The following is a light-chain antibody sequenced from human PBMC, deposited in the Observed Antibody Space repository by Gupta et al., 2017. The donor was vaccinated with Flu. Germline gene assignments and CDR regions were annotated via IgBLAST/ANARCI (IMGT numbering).Light chain of an antibody. CDR1: QGVSSSY. Sequence: ERATLSCRASQGVSSSYVAWYQQKPGQAPRLLIYGASSRATGIPDRFSGSGSGTYFTLTITRLESEDFAMYYCQQYGSSRYTFGQGTNLEIK. CDR3: QQYGSSRYT. V-gene: IGKV3-20*01. J-gene: IGKJ2*01. CDR2: GAS.